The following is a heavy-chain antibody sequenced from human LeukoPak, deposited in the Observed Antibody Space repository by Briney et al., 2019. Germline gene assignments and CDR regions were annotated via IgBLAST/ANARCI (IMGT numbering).Heavy chain of an antibody. V-gene: IGHV4-61*01. CDR2: IYYSGST. Sequence: SETLSLTCTVSGGSISSGSYYWSWIRQPPGKGLEWIGYIYYSGSTNYNPSLKSRVTISVDTSKNQFSLKLSSVTAADTAVYYCARDTPRYYDILTGYYRDAFDIWGQGTMVTVSS. D-gene: IGHD3-9*01. CDR1: GGSISSGSYY. J-gene: IGHJ3*02. CDR3: ARDTPRYYDILTGYYRDAFDI.